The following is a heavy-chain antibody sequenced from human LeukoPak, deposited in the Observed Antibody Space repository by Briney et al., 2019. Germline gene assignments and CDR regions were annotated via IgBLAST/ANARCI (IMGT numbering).Heavy chain of an antibody. Sequence: SETLSLTCAVYGGSFSGYYWSWIRQSPGKGLEWIGEIYHSGSTNYSPSLKSRVTISVDKSKNQFSLKLSSVTAADTAVYYCARSRRGCSGGNCYSLTGDFDYWGQGTLVTVSS. CDR1: GGSFSGYY. V-gene: IGHV4-34*01. J-gene: IGHJ4*02. D-gene: IGHD2-15*01. CDR2: IYHSGST. CDR3: ARSRRGCSGGNCYSLTGDFDY.